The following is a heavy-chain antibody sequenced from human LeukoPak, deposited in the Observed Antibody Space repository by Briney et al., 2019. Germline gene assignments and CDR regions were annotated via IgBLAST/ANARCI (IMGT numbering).Heavy chain of an antibody. D-gene: IGHD6-13*01. CDR3: ATTPREYSSTWYYFDY. CDR2: IYHSGST. J-gene: IGHJ4*02. Sequence: SETLSLTCNVSGYSISSGYYWAWIRQSPGKGLEWIGSIYHSGSTYYNPSLKSRVTMSVDTSKKQFSLNLSSVTAADTAVYYCATTPREYSSTWYYFDYWGQGILVTASS. V-gene: IGHV4-38-2*02. CDR1: GYSISSGYY.